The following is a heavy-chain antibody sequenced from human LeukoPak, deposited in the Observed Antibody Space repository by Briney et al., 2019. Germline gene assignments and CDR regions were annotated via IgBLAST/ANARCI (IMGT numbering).Heavy chain of an antibody. V-gene: IGHV4-4*02. Sequence: SGTLSLTCAVSGVSISSGHWWSWVRQPPGKGLEWIGEIYHSGSTNYHASLKSRVTISVDTSKNQFSLKLNSVTVADTAVYYCLTSIALAGWGGFDVWGQGRMVTVSS. CDR2: IYHSGST. J-gene: IGHJ3*01. CDR3: LTSIALAGWGGFDV. D-gene: IGHD6-13*01. CDR1: GVSISSGHW.